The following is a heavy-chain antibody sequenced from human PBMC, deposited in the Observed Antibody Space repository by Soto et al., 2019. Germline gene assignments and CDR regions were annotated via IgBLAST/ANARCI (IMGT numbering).Heavy chain of an antibody. Sequence: SETLSLTCSVSGYSVTSSDYYWAWIRQPPGKGLEWIGSMFYSGLTYYNPSLKSRVTLSVDTSKNQFSVRLNSVTAADTAVYYCAPLSVSLSGPYGIHVWGQGTTVTVPS. V-gene: IGHV4-39*01. J-gene: IGHJ6*02. CDR1: GYSVTSSDYY. CDR3: APLSVSLSGPYGIHV. D-gene: IGHD2-15*01. CDR2: MFYSGLT.